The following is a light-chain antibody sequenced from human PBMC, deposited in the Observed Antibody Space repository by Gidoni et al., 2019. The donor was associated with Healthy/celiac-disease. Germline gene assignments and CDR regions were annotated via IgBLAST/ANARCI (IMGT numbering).Light chain of an antibody. CDR2: EVS. CDR1: SSDVGGYNY. V-gene: IGLV2-14*01. J-gene: IGLJ2*01. Sequence: QSALTQPAAVSGWPGQSITISCTGTSSDVGGYNYVSWYQQHPGKAPNLILYEVSKRPSGVSPRFSGSKSGNTASLTISGLQAEDEADYYCSSYTSSSTLVFGGGTKLTVL. CDR3: SSYTSSSTLV.